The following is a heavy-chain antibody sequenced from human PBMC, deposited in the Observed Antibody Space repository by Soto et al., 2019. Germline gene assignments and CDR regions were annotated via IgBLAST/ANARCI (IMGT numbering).Heavy chain of an antibody. CDR1: GFTFSDYS. J-gene: IGHJ5*02. CDR2: ISGSSGYI. V-gene: IGHV3-21*01. Sequence: LRLSCAASGFTFSDYSLSWVRQAPGKGLEWVSSISGSSGYIYYADSVKGRFTISRDNAKNSLYLQMNSLRADDTAVYYCARERITIFGVSPPNWFDPWGQGTLVTVSS. D-gene: IGHD3-3*01. CDR3: ARERITIFGVSPPNWFDP.